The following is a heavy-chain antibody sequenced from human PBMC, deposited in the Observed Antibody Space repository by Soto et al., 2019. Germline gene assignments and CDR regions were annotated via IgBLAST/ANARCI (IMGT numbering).Heavy chain of an antibody. D-gene: IGHD3-10*01. J-gene: IGHJ4*02. CDR3: ATLVSDTGNLYDFDY. CDR1: GFTFSAYA. V-gene: IGHV3-30*04. Sequence: QVQLVESGGGVVQPGRSLRLSCAASGFTFSAYAMHWVRQAPGKGLEWVAVISFDGRKTYYADSMKGRFTISRDNSKDTLYLQMNSLRAEDTAVYHCATLVSDTGNLYDFDYWGQGTLVTVSS. CDR2: ISFDGRKT.